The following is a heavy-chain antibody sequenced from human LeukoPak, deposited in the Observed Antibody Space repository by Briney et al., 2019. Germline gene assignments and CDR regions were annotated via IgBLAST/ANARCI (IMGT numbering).Heavy chain of an antibody. CDR1: GFTVSSNY. Sequence: GGSLRLSCAASGFTVSSNYMSWVRQAPGKGLEWVSVIYSGGSTYYADSVKGRFTISRDNSKNTLYLQMNSLRAEDTAVYYCARDRSSSWYYFDYGGQGTLVTVSS. D-gene: IGHD6-13*01. CDR3: ARDRSSSWYYFDY. V-gene: IGHV3-66*02. CDR2: IYSGGST. J-gene: IGHJ4*02.